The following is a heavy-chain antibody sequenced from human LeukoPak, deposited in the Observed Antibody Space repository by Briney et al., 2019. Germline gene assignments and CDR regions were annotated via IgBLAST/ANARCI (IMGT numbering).Heavy chain of an antibody. J-gene: IGHJ5*02. CDR3: ARDSGTYYYDSSGYGSGFDP. CDR1: GGSISSSSYY. V-gene: IGHV4-39*07. CDR2: IYHSGST. Sequence: SETLSLTCTVSGGSISSSSYYWGWIRQPPGKGLEWIGSIYHSGSTYYNPSLKSRVTISVDTSKNQFSLKLSSVTAADTAVYYCARDSGTYYYDSSGYGSGFDPWGQGTLVTVPS. D-gene: IGHD3-22*01.